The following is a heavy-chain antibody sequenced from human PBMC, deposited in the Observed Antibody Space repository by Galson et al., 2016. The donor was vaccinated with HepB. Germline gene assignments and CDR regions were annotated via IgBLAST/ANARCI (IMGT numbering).Heavy chain of an antibody. D-gene: IGHD3-22*01. J-gene: IGHJ3*01. CDR1: GFSFNIYW. CDR2: INEDGSKT. V-gene: IGHV3-7*01. Sequence: SLRLSCAGSGFSFNIYWMSWVRQAPGKGPEWVASINEDGSKTDYVDSVAGRFTLPRDNAKTSLFLPISNLRVGDTAKYYCARLHSPSYYYYFGHLDEFDFWGHGTLVAVSA. CDR3: ARLHSPSYYYYFGHLDEFDF.